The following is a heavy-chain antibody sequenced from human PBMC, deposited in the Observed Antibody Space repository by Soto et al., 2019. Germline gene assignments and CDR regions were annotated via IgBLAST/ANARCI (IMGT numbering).Heavy chain of an antibody. CDR2: IYHSGST. CDR3: ASVRGGYYYAMDV. CDR1: GGSISSSNW. J-gene: IGHJ6*02. D-gene: IGHD3-10*02. V-gene: IGHV4-4*02. Sequence: QVQLQESGPGLVKPSGTLSLTCAVSGGSISSSNWWSWVRQPPGKGLEWIGEIYHSGSTNYNPSLKSRVTISVDKSKIQFSLKLGSVTAADTAVYYCASVRGGYYYAMDVWGQGTTVTVSS.